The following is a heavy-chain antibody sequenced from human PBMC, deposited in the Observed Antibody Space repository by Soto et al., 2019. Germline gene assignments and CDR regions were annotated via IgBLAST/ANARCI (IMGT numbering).Heavy chain of an antibody. V-gene: IGHV3-30*18. D-gene: IGHD3-22*01. J-gene: IGHJ4*02. CDR3: AKEMFPRTFLDSSSPWGDY. Sequence: QVQLVESGGGVVQPGTSLKLSCAASGFTFDDFGFHWVRQAPGKGLEWVATLSYDGSHEYYADSVKGRFTISRDNSKITLYLQMNRLKTDDTAMYYCAKEMFPRTFLDSSSPWGDYWGQGTMVTVSS. CDR2: LSYDGSHE. CDR1: GFTFDDFG.